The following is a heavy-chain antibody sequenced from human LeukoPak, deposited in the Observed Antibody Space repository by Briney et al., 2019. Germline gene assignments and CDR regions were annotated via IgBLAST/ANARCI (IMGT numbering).Heavy chain of an antibody. CDR1: GFTFSSYG. CDR2: IRYDGSNK. D-gene: IGHD2-2*01. Sequence: GGSLRLSYAASGFTFSSYGMHWVRQAPGKGLEGVAFIRYDGSNKYYADSVKGRFTISRDNSKNTLYLQMNSLRAEDTAVYYCAKDDSREDIVVVPAATAFDYWGQGTLVTVSS. CDR3: AKDDSREDIVVVPAATAFDY. J-gene: IGHJ4*02. V-gene: IGHV3-30*02.